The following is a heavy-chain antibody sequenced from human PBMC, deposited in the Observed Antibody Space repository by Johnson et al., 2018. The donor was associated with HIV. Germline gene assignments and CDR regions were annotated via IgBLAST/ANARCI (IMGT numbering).Heavy chain of an antibody. CDR1: GFTFSSYA. CDR2: VSGSSGSGGST. J-gene: IGHJ3*02. Sequence: VQLVESGGGVVQPGRSLRLSCAASGFTFSSYAMHWVRQAPGKGLEWISAVSGSSGSGGSTYYADSVKGRFSISRDNAKNSLYLQMNSLRAEDTAVYYCAGEGLQDPAWDAVDIWGQGTMVTVSS. V-gene: IGHV3-21*01. CDR3: AGEGLQDPAWDAVDI.